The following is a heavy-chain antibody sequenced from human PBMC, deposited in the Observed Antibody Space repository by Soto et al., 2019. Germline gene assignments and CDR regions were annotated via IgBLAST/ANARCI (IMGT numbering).Heavy chain of an antibody. D-gene: IGHD3-9*01. CDR1: GYTFTTYG. Sequence: QVQLVQSGAEMKKPGASVKVSCKASGYTFTTYGINCVRQAPGQGLEWMGWISAYNGNTNYAQKLQGRVTMTTYTSTNTAYMEGRGLRSDDTAVYYCARDYASLTSVPGDYWGQGTLFTVSS. CDR3: ARDYASLTSVPGDY. J-gene: IGHJ4*02. V-gene: IGHV1-18*01. CDR2: ISAYNGNT.